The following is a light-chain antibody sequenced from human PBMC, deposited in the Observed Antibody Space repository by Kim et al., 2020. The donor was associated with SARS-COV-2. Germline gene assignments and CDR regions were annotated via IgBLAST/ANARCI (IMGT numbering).Light chain of an antibody. J-gene: IGLJ2*01. CDR1: NIGSRS. CDR3: QVWDSPNDHVI. Sequence: APGKTARITCGGDNIGSRSVHWYQQKPGQAPVLVIYYDTDRPSGIPERFSGSNSGNTATLTISRVEAGDEADYYCQVWDSPNDHVIFGGGTQLTVL. CDR2: YDT. V-gene: IGLV3-21*04.